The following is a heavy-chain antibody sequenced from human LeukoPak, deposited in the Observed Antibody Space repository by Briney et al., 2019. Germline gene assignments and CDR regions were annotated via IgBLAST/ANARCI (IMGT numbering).Heavy chain of an antibody. CDR2: IYYSGST. V-gene: IGHV4-59*08. J-gene: IGHJ5*02. CDR3: ARLYGSGSYESDWFDP. Sequence: PSETLSLTCTVSGGSISSYYWSWIRQPPGKGLEWIGYIYYSGSTNYNPSLKSRVTISVDTSKNQSSLKLSSVTAADTAVYYCARLYGSGSYESDWFDPWGQGTLVTVSS. D-gene: IGHD3-10*01. CDR1: GGSISSYY.